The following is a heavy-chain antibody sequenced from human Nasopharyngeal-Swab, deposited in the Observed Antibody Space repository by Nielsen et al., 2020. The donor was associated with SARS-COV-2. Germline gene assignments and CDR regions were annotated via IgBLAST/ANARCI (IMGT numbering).Heavy chain of an antibody. Sequence: GGSLRLSCAASGFTFSSYSMNWVRQAAGKGLEWVSSISSSSSYIYYADSVKGRFTISRDNAKNSLYLQMNSLRAEDTAVYYCASYGSGRKRDYWGQGTLVTVSS. J-gene: IGHJ4*02. V-gene: IGHV3-21*01. CDR3: ASYGSGRKRDY. D-gene: IGHD3-10*01. CDR2: ISSSSSYI. CDR1: GFTFSSYS.